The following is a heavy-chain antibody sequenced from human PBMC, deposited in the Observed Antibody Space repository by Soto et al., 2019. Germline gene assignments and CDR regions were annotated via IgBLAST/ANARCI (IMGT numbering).Heavy chain of an antibody. CDR1: GFTFSSYA. J-gene: IGHJ4*02. CDR2: ISGSGGST. Sequence: GGSLRLSCAASGFTFSSYAMSWVRQAPGKGLEWVSAISGSGGSTYYADSVKGRFTISRDNSKNTLYLQMNSLRAEDTAVYYCAKEGHYYDSSGYYYFDYWGQGTLVTVSS. CDR3: AKEGHYYDSSGYYYFDY. D-gene: IGHD3-22*01. V-gene: IGHV3-23*01.